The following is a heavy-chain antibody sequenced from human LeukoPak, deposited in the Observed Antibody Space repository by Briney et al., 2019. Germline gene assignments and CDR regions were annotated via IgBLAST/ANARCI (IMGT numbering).Heavy chain of an antibody. CDR2: IYYSGST. V-gene: IGHV4-59*01. J-gene: IGHJ4*02. Sequence: SETLSLTCTVFGGSISSYYWNWIRQPPGKGLEWIGYIYYSGSTNYNPSLKSRVTISVDTSKNQFSLKLSSVTAADTAVYYCARDDEGGLVYWGQGTLVTVSS. CDR1: GGSISSYY. CDR3: ARDDEGGLVY.